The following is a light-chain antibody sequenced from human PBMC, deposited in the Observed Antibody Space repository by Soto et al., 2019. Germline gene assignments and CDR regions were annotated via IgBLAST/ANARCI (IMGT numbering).Light chain of an antibody. CDR3: QQRYNWPIT. V-gene: IGKV3D-15*01. J-gene: IGKJ5*01. CDR2: GAS. CDR1: QSVSSN. Sequence: DIVMAQSPATLSVSPGERATLSCRASQSVSSNLAWYQQKRGQAPRLLIYGASSRATGIPARFSGSGSGTDFTLTISSLEPEDFSVYYCQQRYNWPITFGQGTRLEIK.